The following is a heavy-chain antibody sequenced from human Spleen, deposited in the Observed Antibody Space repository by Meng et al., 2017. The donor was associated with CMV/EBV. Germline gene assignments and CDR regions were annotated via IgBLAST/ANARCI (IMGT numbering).Heavy chain of an antibody. Sequence: FGMHWVRQAPGKGLACVSAIIGLGGSTYYSDSVKGRFTISRDNSNNSLYLQMNGLRAEDTAVYYCAKDSTASMIVVVITNWFDPWGQGTLVTVSS. CDR3: AKDSTASMIVVVITNWFDP. CDR2: IIGLGGST. D-gene: IGHD3-22*01. V-gene: IGHV3-23*01. J-gene: IGHJ5*02. CDR1: FG.